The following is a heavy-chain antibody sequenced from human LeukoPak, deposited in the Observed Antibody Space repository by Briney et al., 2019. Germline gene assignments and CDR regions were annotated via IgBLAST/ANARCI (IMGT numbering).Heavy chain of an antibody. CDR1: GFTLSSYW. Sequence: GGSLRLSCAASGFTLSSYWMSWVRQAPGKGLEWVANIKQDGSEKYYVDSVKGRFTISRDNAKNSVYLQMNSLRAEDTAVYYCARERVPSRYFDYWGQGTLVTVSS. J-gene: IGHJ4*02. V-gene: IGHV3-7*01. CDR2: IKQDGSEK. CDR3: ARERVPSRYFDY.